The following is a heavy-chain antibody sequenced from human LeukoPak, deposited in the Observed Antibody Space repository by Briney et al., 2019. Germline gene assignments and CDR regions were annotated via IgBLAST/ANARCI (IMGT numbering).Heavy chain of an antibody. V-gene: IGHV1-69*05. CDR3: ARESHIAAAFDY. CDR1: GGTFSSYA. Sequence: SVKVSCKASGGTFSSYAISWVRQAPGQGLEWMGRIIPIFGTANYAQKFQGRVTITTDESTSTAYMELSSLRSEDTAEYYCARESHIAAAFDYWGQGTLVTVSS. D-gene: IGHD6-13*01. J-gene: IGHJ4*02. CDR2: IIPIFGTA.